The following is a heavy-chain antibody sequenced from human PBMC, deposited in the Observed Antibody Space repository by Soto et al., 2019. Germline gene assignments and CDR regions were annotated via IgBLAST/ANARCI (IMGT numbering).Heavy chain of an antibody. V-gene: IGHV1-46*01. CDR3: ARAGYCSGGTCFHGNCDY. D-gene: IGHD2-15*01. J-gene: IGHJ4*02. CDR2: INPNGGST. Sequence: QVQLVQSGAEVKRPGASVKVSCKASGYTFTTYYMHWVRQAPGQGLEWLGIINPNGGSTTYAQKFQGRVNMTRDTSTITVYLELSSLRSEDTAVYYCARAGYCSGGTCFHGNCDYWGQGTLVTVSA. CDR1: GYTFTTYY.